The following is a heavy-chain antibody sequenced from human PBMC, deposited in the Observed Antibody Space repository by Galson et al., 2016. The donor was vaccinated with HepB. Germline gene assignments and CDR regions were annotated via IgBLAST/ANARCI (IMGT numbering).Heavy chain of an antibody. Sequence: SETLSLTCTVSGGSISRSSYFWGWIRQPPGKGLEWIGSVYYGCFGYYNPSLKSRVNISVDTGDTSKNDFFLKLTSVTASDTAVYYCATRGPGNWYFDLWGRGTLVTVSS. V-gene: IGHV4-39*02. D-gene: IGHD1-14*01. CDR3: ATRGPGNWYFDL. CDR1: GGSISRSSYF. J-gene: IGHJ2*01. CDR2: VYYGCFG.